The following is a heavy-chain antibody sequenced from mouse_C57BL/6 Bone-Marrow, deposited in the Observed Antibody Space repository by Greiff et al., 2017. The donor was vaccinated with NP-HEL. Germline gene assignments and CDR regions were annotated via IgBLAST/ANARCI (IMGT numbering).Heavy chain of an antibody. Sequence: VKVVESGAELARPGASVKLSCKASGYTFTSYGISWVKQRTGQGLEWIGEIYPRSGNTYYNEKFKGKATLTADKSSSTAYMELRSLTSEDSAVYFCARRGYYYGSSYGFAYWGQGTLVTVSA. CDR2: IYPRSGNT. V-gene: IGHV1-81*01. CDR3: ARRGYYYGSSYGFAY. CDR1: GYTFTSYG. J-gene: IGHJ3*01. D-gene: IGHD1-1*01.